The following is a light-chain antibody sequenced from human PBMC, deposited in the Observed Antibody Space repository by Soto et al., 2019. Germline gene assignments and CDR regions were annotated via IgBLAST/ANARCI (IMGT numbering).Light chain of an antibody. J-gene: IGKJ1*01. CDR3: QQYHSYSPWT. V-gene: IGKV1-5*03. Sequence: DIQMTQSPSTLSASVGDRVTIYCRASQSIGYWLAWYQHKPGKAPNLLIYKASTLESGVPSRFSGSGSGTELALTLSSLQPHDFATDYCQQYHSYSPWTFGPGTKVEI. CDR1: QSIGYW. CDR2: KAS.